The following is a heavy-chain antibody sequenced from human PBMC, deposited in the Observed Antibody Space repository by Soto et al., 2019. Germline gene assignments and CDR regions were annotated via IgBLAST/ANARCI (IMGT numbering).Heavy chain of an antibody. CDR3: ARGPLVRGVLYYYYGMDV. CDR2: IIPIFGTA. D-gene: IGHD3-10*01. Sequence: SVKVSCKASGGTFSSYAISWVRQAPGQGLEWMGGIIPIFGTANYAQKFQGRVTITADESTSTAYMELSSLRSEDTAVYYCARGPLVRGVLYYYYGMDVWGQGTTVTVSS. J-gene: IGHJ6*02. CDR1: GGTFSSYA. V-gene: IGHV1-69*13.